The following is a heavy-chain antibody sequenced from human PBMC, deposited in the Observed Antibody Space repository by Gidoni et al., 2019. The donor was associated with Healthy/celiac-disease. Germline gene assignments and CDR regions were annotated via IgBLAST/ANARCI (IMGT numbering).Heavy chain of an antibody. CDR2: ISWNSGSI. V-gene: IGHV3-9*01. J-gene: IGHJ4*02. CDR1: GFTVYDYA. CDR3: AKDGAMIAVAGLDY. Sequence: EVRLVESGEGLVQPGKSLRLSYAAPGFTVYDYAMHWVRQAPGQGLEWVSGISWNSGSIGYADSVKGRFTISRDNAKNSLYLQMNSLRAEDTALYYCAKDGAMIAVAGLDYWGQGTLVTVSS. D-gene: IGHD6-13*01.